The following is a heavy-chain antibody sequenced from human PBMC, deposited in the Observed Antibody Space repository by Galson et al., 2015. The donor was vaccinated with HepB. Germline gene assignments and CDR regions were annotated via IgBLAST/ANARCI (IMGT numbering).Heavy chain of an antibody. CDR2: INHSGST. D-gene: IGHD1-26*01. V-gene: IGHV4-34*01. CDR1: GGSFSGYY. Sequence: SETLSLTCAVYGGSFSGYYWSWIRQPPGRGLEWIGEINHSGSTNYNPSLKSRVTISVDTSKNQFSLKLSSVTAADTAVYYCARGGGSYYSGSIGLRGQGTLVTVSS. CDR3: ARGGGSYYSGSIGL. J-gene: IGHJ4*02.